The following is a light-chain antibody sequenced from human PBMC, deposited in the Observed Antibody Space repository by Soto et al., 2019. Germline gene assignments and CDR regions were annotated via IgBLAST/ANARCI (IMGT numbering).Light chain of an antibody. Sequence: QSALTQPPSASGSPGQSVTISCTGTSGDVGAYNYVSWFQQHPGKAPKLMIYEVFKRPSGVPDRFTGSKSGNTASLTVSGLQAEDEADYYCSSYAGNNNYVVFGGGTKLT. V-gene: IGLV2-8*01. CDR3: SSYAGNNNYVV. CDR1: SGDVGAYNY. CDR2: EVF. J-gene: IGLJ2*01.